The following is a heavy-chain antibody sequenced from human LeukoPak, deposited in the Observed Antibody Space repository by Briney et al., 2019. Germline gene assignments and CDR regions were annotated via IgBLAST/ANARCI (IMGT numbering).Heavy chain of an antibody. J-gene: IGHJ4*02. CDR2: IYTSGST. V-gene: IGHV4-4*07. CDR3: ARDLRCGSGGSCYSQYYFDY. Sequence: PSETPSLTCTVSGGSISSYYWSWIRQPAGKGLEWIGRIYTSGSTNYNPSLKSRVTMSVDTSKNQFSLKLSSVTAADTAVYYCARDLRCGSGGSCYSQYYFDYWGQGTLVTVSS. D-gene: IGHD2-15*01. CDR1: GGSISSYY.